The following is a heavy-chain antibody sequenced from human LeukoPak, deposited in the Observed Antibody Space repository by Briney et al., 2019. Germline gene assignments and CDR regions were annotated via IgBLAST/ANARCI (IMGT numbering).Heavy chain of an antibody. CDR1: GGSVSSYY. V-gene: IGHV4-59*02. D-gene: IGHD2-2*01. J-gene: IGHJ3*02. CDR3: ARARYANAWYAFDI. Sequence: SSETLSLTCTVAGGSVSSYYWSWIRRPPGRGLEWIAYLSHSGSNDSNPSLTSRVTTLVDTSKNQFSLKLTSVTAADTAVYYCARARYANAWYAFDIWGHGTMVTVSS. CDR2: LSHSGSN.